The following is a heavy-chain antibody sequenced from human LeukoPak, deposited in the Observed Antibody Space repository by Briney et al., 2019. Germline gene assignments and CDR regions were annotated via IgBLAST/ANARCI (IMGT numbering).Heavy chain of an antibody. CDR2: MNPNSGNT. Sequence: ASVNVSCKASGYTFTRYDFNWVRQATGQGLEWMGWMNPNSGNTGYAQKFQGRVTMTRNTSISTAYMELSSLRSEDTAVYYCARGMGSGSYSAAYYFDYWGQGTLVTVSS. V-gene: IGHV1-8*01. CDR3: ARGMGSGSYSAAYYFDY. CDR1: GYTFTRYD. D-gene: IGHD3-22*01. J-gene: IGHJ4*02.